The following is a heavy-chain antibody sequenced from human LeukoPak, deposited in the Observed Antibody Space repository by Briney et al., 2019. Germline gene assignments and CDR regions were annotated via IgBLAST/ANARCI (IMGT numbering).Heavy chain of an antibody. Sequence: GASVKVSCKASGYTFTSYDINWVRQATGQGLEWMGWMNPNSGNTGYAQKFQGRVTMTRNTSMSTAYMELSSLRSEDTAVYYCARGGYCSSTSCYTRFYYYYGMDVWGQGTTVTVSS. CDR1: GYTFTSYD. CDR2: MNPNSGNT. J-gene: IGHJ6*02. V-gene: IGHV1-8*01. CDR3: ARGGYCSSTSCYTRFYYYYGMDV. D-gene: IGHD2-2*02.